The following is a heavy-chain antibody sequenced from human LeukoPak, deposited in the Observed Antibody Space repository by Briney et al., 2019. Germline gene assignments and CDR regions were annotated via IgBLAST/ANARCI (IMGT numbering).Heavy chain of an antibody. CDR2: IYYSGST. V-gene: IGHV4-30-4*01. CDR3: ARSGTPYGSGSYYNGPFDY. D-gene: IGHD3-10*01. J-gene: IGHJ4*02. CDR1: GGSISSYY. Sequence: SETLSLTCTVSGGSISSYYWSWIRQPPGKGLEWIGYIYYSGSTYYNPSLKSRVTISVDTSKNQFSLKLSSVTAADTAVYYCARSGTPYGSGSYYNGPFDYWGQGTLVTVSS.